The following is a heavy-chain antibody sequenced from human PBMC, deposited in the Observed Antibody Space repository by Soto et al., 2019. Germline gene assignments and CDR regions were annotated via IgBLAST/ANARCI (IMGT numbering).Heavy chain of an antibody. CDR2: INHSGST. CDR1: GGSFSGYY. D-gene: IGHD2-2*01. J-gene: IGHJ6*02. CDR3: ASHPAAMEVYYGMDV. Sequence: SETLSLTCTVYGGSFSGYYWSWIRQPPGKGLEWIGEINHSGSTNYNPSLKSRVTISVDTSKNQFSLKLSSVTAADTAVYYCASHPAAMEVYYGMDVWGQGTTVTVSS. V-gene: IGHV4-34*01.